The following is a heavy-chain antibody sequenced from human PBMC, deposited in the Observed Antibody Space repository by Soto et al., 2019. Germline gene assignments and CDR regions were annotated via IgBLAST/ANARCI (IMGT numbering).Heavy chain of an antibody. D-gene: IGHD3-10*01. CDR1: GGSISSSY. CDR2: IYYSGST. Sequence: SETLSLTCTVSGGSISSSYWSWIRQPPGKGLEWIGYIYYSGSTNYNPSLKSRVTISVDMSKNQFSLKLSSVTAADTAMYYCARGRGTTMGTLDWGQGTPVTVHS. J-gene: IGHJ4*02. CDR3: ARGRGTTMGTLD. V-gene: IGHV4-59*01.